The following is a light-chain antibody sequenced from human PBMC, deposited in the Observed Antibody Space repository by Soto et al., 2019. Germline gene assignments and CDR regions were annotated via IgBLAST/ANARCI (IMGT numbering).Light chain of an antibody. J-gene: IGKJ5*01. Sequence: PGEKASLPCGASQSISSSFLAWYQQKPGQAPRLLIYGASSRATGIPDRFSGSGSGRDFTLTISGLEPEDFAVYYCQQYGSSPLISFGQGTRLEIK. CDR2: GAS. V-gene: IGKV3-20*01. CDR3: QQYGSSPLIS. CDR1: QSISSSF.